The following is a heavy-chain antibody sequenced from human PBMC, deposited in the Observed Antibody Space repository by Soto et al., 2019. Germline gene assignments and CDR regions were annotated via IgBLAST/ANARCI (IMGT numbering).Heavy chain of an antibody. CDR1: GYTFTSYS. CDR2: ISAHNGNT. CDR3: ARGRYGDY. Sequence: QVHLVQSGAEVKKPGASVKVSCKASGYTFTSYSITWVRQAPGQGLEWMGWISAHNGNTDYAQKLQGRVIVTRDTSTSTAYMELRSLISDDTAVYYYARGRYGDYWGQGALVTVSS. D-gene: IGHD1-1*01. J-gene: IGHJ4*02. V-gene: IGHV1-18*01.